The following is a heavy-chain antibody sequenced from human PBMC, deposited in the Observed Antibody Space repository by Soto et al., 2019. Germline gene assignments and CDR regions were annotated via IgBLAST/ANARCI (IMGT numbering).Heavy chain of an antibody. V-gene: IGHV2-5*02. J-gene: IGHJ4*02. CDR1: GFSATSSGVG. D-gene: IGHD6-19*01. CDR3: PRLRRRAVAYYFSS. CDR2: IYWDDAD. Sequence: QITLKESGPPLVKPTQTLTLTCAFSGFSATSSGVGVAWLRQPPGKALEWLAVIYWDDADQYRPSLKTRLTIHKDASNPQVVLTLSNREPVYTGTDYRPRLRRRAVAYYFSSWGQGTLITVTS.